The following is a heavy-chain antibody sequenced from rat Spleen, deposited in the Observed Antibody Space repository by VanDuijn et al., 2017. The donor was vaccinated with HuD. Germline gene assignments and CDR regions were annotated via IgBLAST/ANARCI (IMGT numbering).Heavy chain of an antibody. CDR1: GFTFSNYG. V-gene: IGHV5-22*01. D-gene: IGHD1-11*01. CDR3: SREGLYGNFFDY. Sequence: EVQLVESGGGLVHPGRSLKLSCVASGFTFSNYGMAWVRQAPTKGLEWVASISYEGSSTYYGDSVKGRFTISRDNAKSTLYLQMNSLRSEDTATYYCSREGLYGNFFDYCGQGVMVTVSS. J-gene: IGHJ2*01. CDR2: ISYEGSST.